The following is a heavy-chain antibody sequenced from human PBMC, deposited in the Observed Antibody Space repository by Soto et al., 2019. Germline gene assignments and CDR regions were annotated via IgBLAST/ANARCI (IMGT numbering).Heavy chain of an antibody. CDR3: ARELRRLFGVVITQQYYYYGMDF. CDR1: GFTFSSYW. Sequence: GGSLRLSCAASGFTFSSYWMHWVRQAPGKGLVWVSRINSDGSSTSYADSVKGRFTISRDNAKNTLYLQMNSLRAEDTAVYYCARELRRLFGVVITQQYYYYGMDFWGQGTTVTVSS. J-gene: IGHJ6*02. V-gene: IGHV3-74*01. CDR2: INSDGSST. D-gene: IGHD3-3*01.